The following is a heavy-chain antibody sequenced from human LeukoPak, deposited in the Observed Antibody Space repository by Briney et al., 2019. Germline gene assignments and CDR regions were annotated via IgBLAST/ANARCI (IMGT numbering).Heavy chain of an antibody. CDR1: AGSISSGSYY. J-gene: IGHJ4*02. CDR2: IYYSGST. CDR3: ARPRREGSAWYDFDY. V-gene: IGHV4-39*01. Sequence: SETLSLTCTVSAGSISSGSYYWGWIRQPPGKGLEWIGSIYYSGSTYQNPSLKSRVTISVDTSKNQFSLKLSSVTAAVTAVYYCARPRREGSAWYDFDYWGQGTLVTVSS. D-gene: IGHD6-19*01.